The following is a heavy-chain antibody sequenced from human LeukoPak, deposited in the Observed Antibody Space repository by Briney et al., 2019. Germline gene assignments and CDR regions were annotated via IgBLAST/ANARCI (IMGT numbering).Heavy chain of an antibody. D-gene: IGHD6-19*01. CDR1: GFTFDDYG. CDR3: AGSQNGRQWLVPDDAFDI. Sequence: PGGSLRLSCAASGFTFDDYGMSWVRQAPGKGLEWVTGINWNGGSTGYADPVKGRFTISRDNAKNSLYLQMNSLRAEDTALYYCAGSQNGRQWLVPDDAFDIWGQGTMVTVSS. V-gene: IGHV3-20*04. CDR2: INWNGGST. J-gene: IGHJ3*02.